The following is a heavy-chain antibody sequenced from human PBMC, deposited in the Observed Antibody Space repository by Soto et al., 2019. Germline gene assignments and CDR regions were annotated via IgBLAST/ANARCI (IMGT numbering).Heavy chain of an antibody. CDR2: MSGSGKNT. Sequence: GGSLRLSCAASGFTFSSYAMSWVRQAPGEGLEWVSGMSGSGKNTFYADSVEGRFTISRDNSKNSLYLQMNSLRAEDTAVYYCARDSGYFDYFDYWGQGTLVTVSS. CDR1: GFTFSSYA. CDR3: ARDSGYFDYFDY. V-gene: IGHV3-23*01. D-gene: IGHD3-10*01. J-gene: IGHJ4*02.